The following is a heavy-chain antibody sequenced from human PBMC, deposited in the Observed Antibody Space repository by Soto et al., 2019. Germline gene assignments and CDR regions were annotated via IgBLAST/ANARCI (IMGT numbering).Heavy chain of an antibody. CDR2: ISPSNGNT. J-gene: IGHJ4*02. Sequence: GASVNVSCKAPGYTLTSYYMHWVRQAPGQGLEWMGWISPSNGNTNYAQKFQGRVTMTTDTSTSTAYMELRTLTSDDTAVYYCARAAYETLTRYDRCWGQGTMVTSPQ. V-gene: IGHV1-18*04. D-gene: IGHD3-9*01. CDR1: GYTLTSYY. CDR3: ARAAYETLTRYDRC.